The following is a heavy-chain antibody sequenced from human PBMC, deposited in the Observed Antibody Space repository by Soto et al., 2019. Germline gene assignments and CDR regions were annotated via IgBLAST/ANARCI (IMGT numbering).Heavy chain of an antibody. CDR1: GFTFSSYA. J-gene: IGHJ3*02. CDR3: ARDQRYYDSSGYAFDI. Sequence: GSLRLSCAASGFTFSSYAMHWVRQAPGKGLEWVAVISYDGSNKYYADSVKGRFTISRDNSKNTLYLQMNSLRAEDTAVYYCARDQRYYDSSGYAFDIWGQGTMVTVSS. V-gene: IGHV3-30-3*01. CDR2: ISYDGSNK. D-gene: IGHD3-22*01.